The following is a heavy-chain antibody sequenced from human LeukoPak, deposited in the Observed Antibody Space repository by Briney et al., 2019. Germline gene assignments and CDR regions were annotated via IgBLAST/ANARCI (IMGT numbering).Heavy chain of an antibody. Sequence: SQTLSLTCPVSGGSISSGDYFWSWIRQPPGKGLEWIGYIYYSGSTYYNPSLKSRVTISVDTSKNQISLKLSSVTAADTAVYYCARAGPNWDFDYWGQGTLVTVSS. J-gene: IGHJ4*02. V-gene: IGHV4-30-4*08. CDR3: ARAGPNWDFDY. D-gene: IGHD7-27*01. CDR2: IYYSGST. CDR1: GGSISSGDYF.